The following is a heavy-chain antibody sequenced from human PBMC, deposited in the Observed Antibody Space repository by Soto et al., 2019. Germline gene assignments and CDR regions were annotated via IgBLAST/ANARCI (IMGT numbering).Heavy chain of an antibody. Sequence: QVQLQESGPGLVKPSETLSLTCTVSGGSVSSGSYYWSWIRQPPGKGLEWIGYIYYSGSTNYNPSLKSRVTISVDTSKNQFSLKLSSVTAADTAVYYCARDPPGNYYYSGMDVWGQGTTVTVSS. CDR3: ARDPPGNYYYSGMDV. CDR2: IYYSGST. CDR1: GGSVSSGSYY. V-gene: IGHV4-61*01. J-gene: IGHJ6*02.